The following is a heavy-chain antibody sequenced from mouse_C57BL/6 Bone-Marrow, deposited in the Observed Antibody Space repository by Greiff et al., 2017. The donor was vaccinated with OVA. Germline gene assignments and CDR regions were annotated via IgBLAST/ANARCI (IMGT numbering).Heavy chain of an antibody. CDR3: ARERLRQGDYFDY. CDR1: GYTFTDYY. V-gene: IGHV1-26*01. CDR2: INPNNGGT. D-gene: IGHD2-4*01. Sequence: VQLQQSGPELVKPGASVKISCKASGYTFTDYYMNWVKQSHGKSLEWIGDINPNNGGTSYNQKFKGKATLTVDKSSSTAYMELRSLTSEDSAVYYCARERLRQGDYFDYWGQGTTLTVSS. J-gene: IGHJ2*01.